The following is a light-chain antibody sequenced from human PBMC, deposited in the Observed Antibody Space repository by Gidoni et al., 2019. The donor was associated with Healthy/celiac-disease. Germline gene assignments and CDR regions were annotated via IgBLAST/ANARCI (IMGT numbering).Light chain of an antibody. CDR2: DVS. V-gene: IGLV2-11*01. Sequence: QSALTQPRSVSGSPGQSVTISCTGTSSDVGGYNYVSWYQQHPGKAPKLMIYDVSKRPSGVPDHFSGSKSGNTASLTISGLQAEDEADYYCCSYAGSYTFLVFGGGTKLTVL. CDR3: CSYAGSYTFLV. CDR1: SSDVGGYNY. J-gene: IGLJ2*01.